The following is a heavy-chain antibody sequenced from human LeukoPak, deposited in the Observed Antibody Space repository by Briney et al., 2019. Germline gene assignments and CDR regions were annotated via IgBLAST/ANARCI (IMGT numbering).Heavy chain of an antibody. V-gene: IGHV4-39*07. CDR1: GGSINSVSCY. J-gene: IGHJ3*02. CDR2: IYNSESI. D-gene: IGHD1-26*01. CDR3: ARDRLSVGAFDI. Sequence: SETLSLTCTVSGGSINSVSCYWVWIRQPPGKGLEWIGSIYNSESIYSKPSLRSRVTISLDTSTNQFSLKLSSLTAADTALYFCARDRLSVGAFDIWGQGTMVTVSS.